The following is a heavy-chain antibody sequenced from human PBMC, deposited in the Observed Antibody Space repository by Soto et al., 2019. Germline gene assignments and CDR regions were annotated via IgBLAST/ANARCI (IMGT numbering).Heavy chain of an antibody. CDR3: ERHGLRYFDWLLSAY. Sequence: PSETLSLTCTVSGGSISSSSYYWGWIRQPPGKGLEWIGSIYYSGSTYYNPSLKSRVTISVDTSKNQFSLKLSSVTAADTAVYYCERHGLRYFDWLLSAYWGQGTLVTVSS. D-gene: IGHD3-9*01. CDR2: IYYSGST. V-gene: IGHV4-39*01. CDR1: GGSISSSSYY. J-gene: IGHJ4*02.